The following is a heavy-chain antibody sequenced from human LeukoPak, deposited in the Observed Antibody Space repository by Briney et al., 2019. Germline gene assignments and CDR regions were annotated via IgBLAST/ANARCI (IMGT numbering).Heavy chain of an antibody. D-gene: IGHD1-26*01. V-gene: IGHV4-39*02. CDR3: ARVARSWRNYYMDV. CDR2: IYYSGST. Sequence: SETLSLTCTVSGDSISGNRYYWAWIRQPPGKGLEWIGSIYYSGSTYYSPSLKSRVTISLDTSKNQFSLKLSSVTAADTAVYYCARVARSWRNYYMDVWGKGTTVTVSS. J-gene: IGHJ6*03. CDR1: GDSISGNRYY.